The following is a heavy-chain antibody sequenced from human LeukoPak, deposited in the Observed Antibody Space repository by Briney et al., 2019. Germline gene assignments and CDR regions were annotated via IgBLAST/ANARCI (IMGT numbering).Heavy chain of an antibody. CDR1: GYTFTDYY. CDR3: ARTLIAAPVDY. V-gene: IGHV1-2*02. Sequence: ASVKVSCKASGYTFTDYYMHWVRQAPGQGLEWMGWINTHSGGTSYAQKFQGRATMTRDTSISTAYMDLNRLRSGDTAVYYCARTLIAAPVDYWGQGTLVTVSS. J-gene: IGHJ4*02. CDR2: INTHSGGT. D-gene: IGHD6-6*01.